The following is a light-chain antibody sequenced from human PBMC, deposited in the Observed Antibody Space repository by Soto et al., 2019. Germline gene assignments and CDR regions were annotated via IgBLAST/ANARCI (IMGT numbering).Light chain of an antibody. CDR1: SGSIASNY. V-gene: IGLV6-57*02. CDR3: HSYDSDSQGV. J-gene: IGLJ3*02. Sequence: NFMLTQPHSVSESPGRTVTISCTGSSGSIASNYVQWYQQRPGSAPTIVIFEDNQRPSGVPDRFSGSIDTSSNSASLTIAGLKTEDEADYYCHSYDSDSQGVFGGGTKLTV. CDR2: EDN.